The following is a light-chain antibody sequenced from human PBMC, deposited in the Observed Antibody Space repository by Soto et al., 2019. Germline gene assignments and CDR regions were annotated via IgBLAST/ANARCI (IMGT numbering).Light chain of an antibody. Sequence: EIVLTQSPGTLSLSPGERATLSCRASQTVNSDYLTWYQQKPGQAPRLLIYAASSGATGIPDRFSGSGSGTDFTLTISRLEPEDFAVYYCQQYGSSPRTFGQGTKVDI. CDR2: AAS. CDR3: QQYGSSPRT. CDR1: QTVNSDY. J-gene: IGKJ1*01. V-gene: IGKV3-20*01.